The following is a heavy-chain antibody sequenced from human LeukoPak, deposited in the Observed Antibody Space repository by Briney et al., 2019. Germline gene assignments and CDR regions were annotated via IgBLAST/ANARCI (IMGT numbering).Heavy chain of an antibody. J-gene: IGHJ4*02. CDR2: VYHSGST. CDR1: GGSITPRSYY. D-gene: IGHD6-13*01. Sequence: SETLSLTCTVTGGSITPRSYYWGWIRQPPGKGLEGFGEVYHSGSTNYNSFLKSRVTISVDKSKNQFSLKLTTATAADTAVYYCARDLGSSCFEPLDYWGQGILVIVSS. CDR3: ARDLGSSCFEPLDY. V-gene: IGHV4-39*07.